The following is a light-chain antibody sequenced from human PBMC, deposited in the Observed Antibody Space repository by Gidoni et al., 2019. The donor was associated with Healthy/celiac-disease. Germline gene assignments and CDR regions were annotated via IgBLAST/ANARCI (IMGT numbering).Light chain of an antibody. J-gene: IGKJ1*01. Sequence: DIQMTQSPSTLSASVGDRVTITCRASQRISSWLAWYQQKLGKAPKLLIYKASSLESGVPSRFSGSGSGTEFTLTISSLQPDDFATYYCQQYNSYWTVGQXTKVEIK. CDR3: QQYNSYWT. CDR1: QRISSW. CDR2: KAS. V-gene: IGKV1-5*03.